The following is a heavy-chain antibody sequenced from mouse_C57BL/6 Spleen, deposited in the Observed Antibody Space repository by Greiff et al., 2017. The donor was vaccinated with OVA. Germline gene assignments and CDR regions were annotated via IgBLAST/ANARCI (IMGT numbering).Heavy chain of an antibody. Sequence: VQLKQSGAELVRPGASVKLSCKASGYTFTDYYINWVKQRPGQGLEWIARIYPGSGNTYYNEKFKGKATLTAEKSSSTAYMQLSSLTSEDSAVYFCARGGVFDYWGQGTTLTVSS. J-gene: IGHJ2*01. CDR2: IYPGSGNT. CDR1: GYTFTDYY. V-gene: IGHV1-76*01. CDR3: ARGGVFDY.